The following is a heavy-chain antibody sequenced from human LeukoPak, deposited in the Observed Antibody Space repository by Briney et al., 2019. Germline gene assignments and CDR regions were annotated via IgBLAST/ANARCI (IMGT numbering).Heavy chain of an antibody. CDR1: GYTLTELS. J-gene: IGHJ3*02. D-gene: IGHD6-13*01. V-gene: IGHV1-24*01. CDR3: ATASWREGHGGAFDI. CDR2: FDPEDGET. Sequence: ASVKVSCKVSGYTLTELSMHGLRQAPGKGLEWMGGFDPEDGETIYAQKFQGRVTMTEDTSTDTAYMELSSLRSEDTAVYYCATASWREGHGGAFDIWGQGTMVTVSS.